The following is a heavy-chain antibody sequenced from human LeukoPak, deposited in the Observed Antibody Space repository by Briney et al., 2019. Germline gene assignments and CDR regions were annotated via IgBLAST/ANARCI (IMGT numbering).Heavy chain of an antibody. CDR3: AKGRSGIVVAGLNY. CDR2: ISGSGDGT. D-gene: IGHD6-19*01. J-gene: IGHJ4*02. Sequence: PGGSLRLSCAASGFTFSSYAMSWVRQAPGKGLEWVSGISGSGDGTYYADSVKGRLTISRDNSMNTLYLQMNSLRAEDTAVYYCAKGRSGIVVAGLNYWGQGTLVTVSS. V-gene: IGHV3-23*01. CDR1: GFTFSSYA.